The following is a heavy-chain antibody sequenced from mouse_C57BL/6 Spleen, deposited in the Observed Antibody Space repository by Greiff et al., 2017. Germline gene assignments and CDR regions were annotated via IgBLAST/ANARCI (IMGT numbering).Heavy chain of an antibody. CDR2: SRNKANDYTT. CDR3: ARGEPYAMDY. V-gene: IGHV7-1*01. Sequence: EVKVVESGGGLVQSGRSLRLSCATSGFTFSDFYMEWVRQAPGKGLEWIAASRNKANDYTTEYSASVKGRFIVSRDTSQSILYLQMNALRAEDTAIYYCARGEPYAMDYWGQGTSGTVSS. CDR1: GFTFSDFY. J-gene: IGHJ4*01.